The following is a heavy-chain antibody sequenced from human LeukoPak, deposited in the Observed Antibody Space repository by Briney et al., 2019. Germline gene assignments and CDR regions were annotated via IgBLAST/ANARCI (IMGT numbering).Heavy chain of an antibody. Sequence: PSETLSLTCTVSGGSISSYYWSWIRQPPGKGLEWIGYIYYSGSTNYNPSLKSRVTISVDTSKNQFSLKLSSVTAADTAVYYCARQNWDDAFDIWGQGTMVTVSS. J-gene: IGHJ3*02. V-gene: IGHV4-59*08. CDR2: IYYSGST. CDR3: ARQNWDDAFDI. CDR1: GGSISSYY. D-gene: IGHD7-27*01.